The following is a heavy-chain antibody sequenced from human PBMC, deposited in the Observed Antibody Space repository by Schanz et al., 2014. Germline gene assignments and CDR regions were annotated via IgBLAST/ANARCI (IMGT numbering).Heavy chain of an antibody. CDR1: GGSISSFL. V-gene: IGHV4-59*01. J-gene: IGHJ6*02. Sequence: QVQLQESGPGLVKPSETLSLSCTVSGGSISSFLWSWIRQPPGKGLEWIGHISDSGRTNYNPSLRSRVTMSVDTSKNQFSLKLSSVTAADTAVYYCARQFDSYYGLDVWGQGTTVTVSS. CDR2: ISDSGRT. CDR3: ARQFDSYYGLDV.